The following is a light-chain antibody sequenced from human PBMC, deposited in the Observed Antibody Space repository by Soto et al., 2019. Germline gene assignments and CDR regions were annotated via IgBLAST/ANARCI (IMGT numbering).Light chain of an antibody. CDR3: LLYYGGAVV. CDR2: STD. J-gene: IGLJ2*01. V-gene: IGLV7-43*01. CDR1: TGTVTSGHY. Sequence: QAVVTQEPSPTVSPGGTVTLTCASSTGTVTSGHYPNWLQQKPGQAPRALIYSTDTRHSWTPARFSGSLLGGKAALTLSGVQPEDEADYYCLLYYGGAVVFGGGTKLTVL.